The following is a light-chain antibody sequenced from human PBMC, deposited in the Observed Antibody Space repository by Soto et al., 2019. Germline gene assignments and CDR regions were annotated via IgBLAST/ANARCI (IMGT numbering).Light chain of an antibody. Sequence: EIVLTQSPGTLSLSPGERATLSCRASQSVSSSYLAWYQQKPGQAPRLLIYGASNRASGIPDRFSGSGSGTDFTLTIGRVEPEDFAVYHCQQYATSPPTFGGGTKVEI. J-gene: IGKJ4*01. V-gene: IGKV3-20*01. CDR2: GAS. CDR1: QSVSSSY. CDR3: QQYATSPPT.